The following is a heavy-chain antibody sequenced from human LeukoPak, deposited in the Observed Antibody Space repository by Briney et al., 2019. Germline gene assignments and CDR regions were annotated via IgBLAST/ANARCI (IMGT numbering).Heavy chain of an antibody. CDR1: GFTVSSNY. CDR2: IYSGGSA. V-gene: IGHV3-66*01. D-gene: IGHD2-2*01. Sequence: PGGSLRLSCAASGFTVSSNYMSWVRQAPGKGLEWVSVIYSGGSAYYADSVKGRFTISRDNSKNTLYLQMNSLRAEDTAVYYCARDSLVVPAASPHDYYYYMDVWGKGTTVTVSS. J-gene: IGHJ6*03. CDR3: ARDSLVVPAASPHDYYYYMDV.